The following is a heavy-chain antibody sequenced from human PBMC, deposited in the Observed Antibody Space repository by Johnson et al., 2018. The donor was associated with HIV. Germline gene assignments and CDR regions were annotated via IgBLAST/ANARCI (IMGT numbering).Heavy chain of an antibody. CDR3: AREEYSSSLVAFDI. D-gene: IGHD6-6*01. Sequence: QVQLVESGGGLVKPGGSLRLSCAASGFTFSDYYMSWIRQAPGKGLEWVSYISSSGSTKYYADSVKGRFTISRDNAKNSLYLQMNSLRAEATAVYYCAREEYSSSLVAFDIWGQGTMVTVSS. J-gene: IGHJ3*02. CDR2: ISSSGSTK. V-gene: IGHV3-11*04. CDR1: GFTFSDYY.